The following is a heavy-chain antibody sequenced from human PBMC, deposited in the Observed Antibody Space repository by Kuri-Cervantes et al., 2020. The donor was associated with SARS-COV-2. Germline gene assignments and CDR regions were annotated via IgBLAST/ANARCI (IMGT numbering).Heavy chain of an antibody. CDR3: AKDGPSDY. J-gene: IGHJ4*02. CDR2: IGSYGVTT. CDR1: GFTFSSHD. V-gene: IGHV3-23*01. Sequence: GGSLRLSCAASGFTFSSHDMSWVRQAPGKGLEWVSGIGSYGVTTYYAASVKGRFTISRDNSKNTLFLQMNSLRGDDTAVYYCAKDGPSDYWGRGTLVTVSS.